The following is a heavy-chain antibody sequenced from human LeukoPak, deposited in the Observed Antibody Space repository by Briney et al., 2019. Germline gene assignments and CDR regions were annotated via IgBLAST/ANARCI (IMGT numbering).Heavy chain of an antibody. J-gene: IGHJ5*02. V-gene: IGHV4-34*01. CDR3: ARVKISWFDP. CDR1: GGSFSGYY. Sequence: SETLSLTCAAYGGSFSGYYWSWIRQPPGKGLEWIGEINHSGSTNYNPSLKSRVTISVDTSKNQFSLKLSSVTAADTAVYYCARVKISWFDPWGQGTLVTVSS. CDR2: INHSGST.